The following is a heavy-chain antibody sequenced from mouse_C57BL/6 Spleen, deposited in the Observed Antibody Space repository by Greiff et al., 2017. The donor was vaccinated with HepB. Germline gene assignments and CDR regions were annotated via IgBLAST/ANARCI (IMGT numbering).Heavy chain of an antibody. V-gene: IGHV1-74*01. J-gene: IGHJ3*01. Sequence: QVQLQQPGAELVKPGASVKVSCKASGYTFTSYWMHWVKQRPGQGLEWIGRIHPSDSDTNYNQKFKGKATLTVDKSSSTAYMQLSSLTSEDSAVYYCASYYDYDVLPCAYWGQGTLVTVSA. CDR2: IHPSDSDT. CDR3: ASYYDYDVLPCAY. D-gene: IGHD2-4*01. CDR1: GYTFTSYW.